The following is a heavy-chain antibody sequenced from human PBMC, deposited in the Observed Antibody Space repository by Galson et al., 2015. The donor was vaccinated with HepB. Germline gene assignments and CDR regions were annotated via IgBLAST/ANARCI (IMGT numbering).Heavy chain of an antibody. V-gene: IGHV1-69*06. CDR2: IILIFGTA. CDR1: GGTFSSYA. D-gene: IGHD3-3*01. J-gene: IGHJ6*02. Sequence: SCKASGGTFSSYAISWVRQAPGQGLEWMGGIILIFGTANYAQKFQGRVTITADKSTSTAYMELSSLRSEDTAVYYCAKNFGNYDQGGYGMDVWGQGTTVTVSS. CDR3: AKNFGNYDQGGYGMDV.